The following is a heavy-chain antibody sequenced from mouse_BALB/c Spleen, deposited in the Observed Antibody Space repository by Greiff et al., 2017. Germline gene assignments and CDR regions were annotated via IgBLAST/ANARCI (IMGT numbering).Heavy chain of an antibody. CDR1: GFTFTDYY. V-gene: IGHV7-3*02. CDR3: ARTTVVENYAMDY. Sequence: EVQVVESGGGLVQPGGSLRLSCATSGFTFTDYYMSWVRQPPGKALEWLGFIRNKANGYTTEYSASVKGRFTISRDNSQSILYLQMNTLRAEDSATYYCARTTVVENYAMDYWGQGTSVTVSS. J-gene: IGHJ4*01. D-gene: IGHD1-1*01. CDR2: IRNKANGYTT.